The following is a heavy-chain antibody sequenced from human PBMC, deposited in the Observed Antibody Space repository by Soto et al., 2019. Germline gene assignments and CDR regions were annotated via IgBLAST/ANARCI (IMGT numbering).Heavy chain of an antibody. CDR1: GVSVNSGGYH. D-gene: IGHD1-1*01. CDR3: ARAPIPNWNYYGMDV. J-gene: IGHJ6*02. V-gene: IGHV4-31*03. CDR2: IYYSGST. Sequence: PSETLSLTCTVSGVSVNSGGYHWSWIRQHPGKDLEWIGDIYYSGSTYYNPSLKSRVTISIDTSTNHLSLHLSALTAADTAVYYCARAPIPNWNYYGMDVWGQGTTVTVSS.